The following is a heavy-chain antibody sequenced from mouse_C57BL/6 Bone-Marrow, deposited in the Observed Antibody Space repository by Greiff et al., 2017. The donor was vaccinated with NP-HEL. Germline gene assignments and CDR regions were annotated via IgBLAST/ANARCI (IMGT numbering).Heavy chain of an antibody. D-gene: IGHD3-2*02. Sequence: QVQLQQPGAELVKPGASVKLSCKASGYTFTSYWMHWVKQRPGQGLEWIGMIHPNSGSTNYNEKFKSKATLTVDKSSSTAYMQLSSLTSEDSAVYYCARKGSAQATFFDYWGQGTTLTVSS. V-gene: IGHV1-64*01. CDR2: IHPNSGST. J-gene: IGHJ2*01. CDR1: GYTFTSYW. CDR3: ARKGSAQATFFDY.